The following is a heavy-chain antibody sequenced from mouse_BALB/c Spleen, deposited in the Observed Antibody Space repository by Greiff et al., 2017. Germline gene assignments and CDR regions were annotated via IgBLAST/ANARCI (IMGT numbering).Heavy chain of an antibody. J-gene: IGHJ4*01. CDR1: GFTFSDYY. Sequence: EVQGVESGGGLVKPGGSLKLSCAASGFTFSDYYMYWVRQTPEKRLEWVATISDGGSYTYYPDSVKGRFTISRDNAKNNLYLQMSSLKSEDTAMYYCARGRGLYYGSSYYAMDYWGQGTSVTVSS. V-gene: IGHV5-4*02. CDR3: ARGRGLYYGSSYYAMDY. CDR2: ISDGGSYT. D-gene: IGHD1-1*01.